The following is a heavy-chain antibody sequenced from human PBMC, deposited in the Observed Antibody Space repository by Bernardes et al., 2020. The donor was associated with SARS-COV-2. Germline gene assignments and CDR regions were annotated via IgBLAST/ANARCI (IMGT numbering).Heavy chain of an antibody. D-gene: IGHD1-26*01. CDR1: GGSLSGYY. CDR3: ERGPSGSYFY. J-gene: IGHJ4*02. CDR2: INHSGTT. V-gene: IGHV4-34*01. Sequence: SETLSLTCAVYGGSLSGYYWSWIRQPPGKGLEWIGEINHSGTTNYNPSLKSRVTITVDTSKNQFSLKLSSVTVADTAVDYCERGPSGSYFYWGQGTLVIVSS.